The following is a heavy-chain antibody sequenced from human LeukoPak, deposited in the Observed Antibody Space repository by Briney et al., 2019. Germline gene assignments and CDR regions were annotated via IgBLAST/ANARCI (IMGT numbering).Heavy chain of an antibody. V-gene: IGHV3-11*01. CDR1: GFTFSDYN. J-gene: IGHJ6*03. Sequence: GGSLRLSCAASGFTFSDYNMSWIRQAPGKGLEWVSYISSSGSTIYYADSVKGRFTISRDNAKNSLYLQMNSLRAEDTAVYYCARGVTGSQMYYYYYYMDVWGKGTTVTVSS. CDR2: ISSSGSTI. CDR3: ARGVTGSQMYYYYYYMDV. D-gene: IGHD1-20*01.